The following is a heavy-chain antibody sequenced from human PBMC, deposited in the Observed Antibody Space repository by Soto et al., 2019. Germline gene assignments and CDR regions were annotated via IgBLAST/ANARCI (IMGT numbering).Heavy chain of an antibody. CDR3: TTEAYDNSGSLAFDI. CDR1: GDSISSSSYY. D-gene: IGHD3-22*01. CDR2: IYHSGTT. V-gene: IGHV4-39*07. Sequence: SETLSLTCTVSGDSISSSSYYWGWIRQPPGKGLEWIGYIYHSGTTSYNPSLKSRVTLSVDTSQSQFSLKLNSVTAADTAVYYCTTEAYDNSGSLAFDIWGPGTLVTVSS. J-gene: IGHJ3*02.